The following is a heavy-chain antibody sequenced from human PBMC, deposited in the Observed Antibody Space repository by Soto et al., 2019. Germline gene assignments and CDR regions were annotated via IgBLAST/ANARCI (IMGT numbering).Heavy chain of an antibody. CDR2: ISGSGGGT. CDR1: GFTFSSYA. D-gene: IGHD3-3*01. J-gene: IGHJ1*01. Sequence: GGSLRLSCAASGFTFSSYAMSWVRQAPGKGLEWVSAISGSGGGTYYADAVKGRFTITRDNSKNTLYLEMNSLRVEDTAVYYCASDRYYDFWPLHWGHGTLVTVSS. V-gene: IGHV3-23*01. CDR3: ASDRYYDFWPLH.